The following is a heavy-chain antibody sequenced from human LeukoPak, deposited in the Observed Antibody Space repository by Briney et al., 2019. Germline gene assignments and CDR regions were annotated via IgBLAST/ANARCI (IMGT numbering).Heavy chain of an antibody. CDR3: ARDSYVDSEAVRWFDP. Sequence: PGGSLRLSCAASGFTFSSYAMHWVRQAPGKGLEWVAVISYDGSNKYYADSVKGRFTISRDNSKNTLYLQMNSLRDEDTAVYYCARDSYVDSEAVRWFDPWGQGTLVTVSS. V-gene: IGHV3-30*07. J-gene: IGHJ5*02. CDR1: GFTFSSYA. D-gene: IGHD4-17*01. CDR2: ISYDGSNK.